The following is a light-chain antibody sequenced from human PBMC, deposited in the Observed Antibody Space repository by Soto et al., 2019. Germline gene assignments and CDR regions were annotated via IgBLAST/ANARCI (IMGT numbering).Light chain of an antibody. Sequence: QSVLTQPPSASGTPGQRVIFSCFGGSSNIGRNTVNWYQHLPGTAPRLLIYTNDQRPSGVPDRFSGSKSGTSASLAISGLQSEDEADYYCAAWDDTSSFVFGIGTKVTV. V-gene: IGLV1-44*01. J-gene: IGLJ1*01. CDR1: SSNIGRNT. CDR2: TND. CDR3: AAWDDTSSFV.